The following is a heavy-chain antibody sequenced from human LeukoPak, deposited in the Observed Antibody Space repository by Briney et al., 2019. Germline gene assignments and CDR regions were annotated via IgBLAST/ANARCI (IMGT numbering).Heavy chain of an antibody. Sequence: PGGSLRLSCAASGFTFSTYNMNWVRQAPGKGLEWIGEINHSGSTNYNPSLKRRVTISVDTSKNQFSLKLSSVTAADTAVYYCARGHRFIVGARGFDYWGQGTLVTVSS. J-gene: IGHJ4*02. CDR1: GFTFSTYN. CDR3: ARGHRFIVGARGFDY. V-gene: IGHV4-34*01. CDR2: INHSGST. D-gene: IGHD1-26*01.